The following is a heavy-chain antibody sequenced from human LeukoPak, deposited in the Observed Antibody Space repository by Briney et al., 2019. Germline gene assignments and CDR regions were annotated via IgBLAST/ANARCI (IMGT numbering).Heavy chain of an antibody. V-gene: IGHV5-51*01. CDR2: IFPSDSDT. CDR3: ARLSGRGLDY. J-gene: IGHJ4*02. D-gene: IGHD3-10*01. Sequence: WESLKISCKGYGYSFTSNWIVWVRQMPGKGLEWMGTIFPSDSDTRYSPSFQGRVIISDDKSIDTAYLQWSSLKASDTAVYYCARLSGRGLDYWGQGTLVTVSS. CDR1: GYSFTSNW.